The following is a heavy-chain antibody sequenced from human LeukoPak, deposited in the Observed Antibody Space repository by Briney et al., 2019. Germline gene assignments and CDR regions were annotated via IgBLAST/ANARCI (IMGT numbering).Heavy chain of an antibody. D-gene: IGHD6-6*01. CDR3: ARGSIAARKGGAYYFDY. V-gene: IGHV4-59*01. J-gene: IGHJ4*02. CDR1: GGSISSYY. Sequence: SETLSLTCTVSGGSISSYYWSWIRQPPGKGLEWIGYIYYSGSTNYNPSLKSRVTISVDTSKNQFSLKLSSVTAADTAVYYCARGSIAARKGGAYYFDYWGQGTLVTVSS. CDR2: IYYSGST.